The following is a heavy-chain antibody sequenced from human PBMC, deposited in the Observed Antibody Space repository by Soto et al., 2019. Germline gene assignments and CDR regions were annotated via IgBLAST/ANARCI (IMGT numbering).Heavy chain of an antibody. Sequence: GASVKVSCKVSGYTLTELSMHWVRQAPGKGLEWMGGFDPEDGETIYAQKFQGRVTMTEDTSTDTAYMELGSLRSEDTAVYYCATDLSSSWPPVSDWGQGTLVTVSS. V-gene: IGHV1-24*01. CDR1: GYTLTELS. D-gene: IGHD6-13*01. CDR2: FDPEDGET. J-gene: IGHJ4*02. CDR3: ATDLSSSWPPVSD.